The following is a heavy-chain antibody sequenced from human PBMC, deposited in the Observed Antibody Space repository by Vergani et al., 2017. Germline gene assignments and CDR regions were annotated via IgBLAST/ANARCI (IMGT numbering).Heavy chain of an antibody. CDR3: ARQGYSSHFDY. V-gene: IGHV4-34*01. J-gene: IGHJ4*02. D-gene: IGHD6-19*01. CDR2: INHSGST. Sequence: QVQLQQWGAGLLKPSETLSLTCAVYGGSFSGYYWSWIRQPPGKGLEWIGEINHSGSTNYNPSLKSRVTISVDTSKNQFSLKLSSVTAEDTAVYYCARQGYSSHFDYWGQGTLVTVSS. CDR1: GGSFSGYY.